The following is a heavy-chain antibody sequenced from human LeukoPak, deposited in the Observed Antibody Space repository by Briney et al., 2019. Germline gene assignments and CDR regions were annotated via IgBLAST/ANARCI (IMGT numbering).Heavy chain of an antibody. V-gene: IGHV5-51*01. CDR2: NFPGDSDT. CDR3: ARRWYYGDYGYFDY. J-gene: IGHJ4*02. Sequence: GASLQTSSKGFGYSFTSYWIGWVRQLPGKGRVWMGINFPGDSDTRYNPSFQSRVTISVDKSISTAYLQWSSLTASDTAMYYCARRWYYGDYGYFDYWGQGTLVTVSS. CDR1: GYSFTSYW. D-gene: IGHD4-17*01.